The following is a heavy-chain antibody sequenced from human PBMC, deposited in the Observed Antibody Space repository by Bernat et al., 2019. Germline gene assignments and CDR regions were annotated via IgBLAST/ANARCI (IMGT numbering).Heavy chain of an antibody. J-gene: IGHJ4*02. Sequence: EVQLLESGGGLVQPGGSPRLSCAASGFTFSSYAMSWVRQAPGKGLEWVSAISGSGGSTYYADSVKGRFTISRDNSKNTLYLQMNSLRAEDTAVYYCAKVNVVGCSGGSCYSGFDYWGQGTLVTVSS. CDR1: GFTFSSYA. CDR2: ISGSGGST. CDR3: AKVNVVGCSGGSCYSGFDY. D-gene: IGHD2-15*01. V-gene: IGHV3-23*01.